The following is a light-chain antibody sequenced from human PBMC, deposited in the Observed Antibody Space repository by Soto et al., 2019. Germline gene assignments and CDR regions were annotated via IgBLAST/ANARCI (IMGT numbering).Light chain of an antibody. V-gene: IGLV2-14*01. CDR1: SSDVGGYNY. Sequence: QSALTQPASVSGSPGQSITISCTGTSSDVGGYNYVSWYQQHPGKAPKLMIYDVNTRPSGVSNRFSGSKSGNTASLTISGLQAEDEADYYCSSNTRSISFGGGTKLTVL. CDR3: SSNTRSIS. CDR2: DVN. J-gene: IGLJ2*01.